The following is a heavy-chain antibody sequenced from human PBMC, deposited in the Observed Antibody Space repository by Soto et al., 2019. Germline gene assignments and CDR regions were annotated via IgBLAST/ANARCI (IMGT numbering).Heavy chain of an antibody. J-gene: IGHJ4*02. Sequence: GSLRLSCAASGFTFSSYAMSWVRQAPGKGLEWVSAISGSGGSTYYADSVKGRFTISRDNSKNTLYLQMNSLRAEDTAVYYCAKDGRYCDYVWGSYRPYYFDQWGQGTLVTVSS. CDR3: AKDGRYCDYVWGSYRPYYFDQ. CDR1: GFTFSSYA. V-gene: IGHV3-23*01. D-gene: IGHD3-16*02. CDR2: ISGSGGST.